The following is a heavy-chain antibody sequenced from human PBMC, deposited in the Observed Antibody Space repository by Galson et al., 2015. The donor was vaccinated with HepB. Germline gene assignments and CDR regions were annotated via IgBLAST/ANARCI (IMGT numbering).Heavy chain of an antibody. CDR2: IYSGGGT. CDR1: GFTVTTNY. CDR3: ARGYGGLNMIGDYLDY. Sequence: SLRLSCAASGFTVTTNYMTWVRQAPGRGLEWVSVIYSGGGTYYADSVKGRFTISRDNSKSTMYLQMNSLRAEDTAVYYCARGYGGLNMIGDYLDYWGQGTLVTVSS. J-gene: IGHJ4*02. V-gene: IGHV3-53*01. D-gene: IGHD3-22*01.